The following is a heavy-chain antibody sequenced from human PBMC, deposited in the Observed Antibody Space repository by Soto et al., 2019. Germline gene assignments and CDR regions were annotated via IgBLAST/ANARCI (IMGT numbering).Heavy chain of an antibody. CDR2: IYNSGAT. CDR1: GGSISSGDYC. J-gene: IGHJ4*02. D-gene: IGHD4-4*01. CDR3: ASARLHYRTVDY. Sequence: LSLTCAVSGGSISSGDYCWTWIRQSPGKGLEWIGYIYNSGATYDNPSLRSRLTISVDKSKNQFYLKLSFVTAADTAVYYCASARLHYRTVDYWGQGTLVTVSS. V-gene: IGHV4-30-4*01.